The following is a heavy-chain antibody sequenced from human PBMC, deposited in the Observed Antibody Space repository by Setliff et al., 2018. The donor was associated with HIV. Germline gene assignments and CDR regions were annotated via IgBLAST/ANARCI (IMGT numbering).Heavy chain of an antibody. J-gene: IGHJ4*02. CDR1: GASISSYY. CDR3: ARSLGTIWGYDY. D-gene: IGHD3-9*01. V-gene: IGHV4-59*01. CDR2: IYSSGST. Sequence: SETLSLTCTVSGASISSYYWSWIRQPPGKGLEWIGYIYSSGSTNYNPSLKSRVTISVDTSKNQFSLNLSSVTAADTAVYYCARSLGTIWGYDYWGQGTLVTVSS.